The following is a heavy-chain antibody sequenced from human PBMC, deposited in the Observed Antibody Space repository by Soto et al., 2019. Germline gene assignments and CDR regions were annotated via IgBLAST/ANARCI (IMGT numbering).Heavy chain of an antibody. D-gene: IGHD3-9*01. CDR3: ARGPSYSDYSNDWFFDS. CDR2: IKKDGTEK. V-gene: IGHV3-7*03. J-gene: IGHJ4*02. CDR1: GFTFISYG. Sequence: GGSLRLSCAASGFTFISYGMHWVRQAPGKGLEWVADIKKDGTEKYYVDSVKGRFTISRDNDKKSVYLQMNGLTAEDTAVYRCARGPSYSDYSNDWFFDSWGQGALVTVSS.